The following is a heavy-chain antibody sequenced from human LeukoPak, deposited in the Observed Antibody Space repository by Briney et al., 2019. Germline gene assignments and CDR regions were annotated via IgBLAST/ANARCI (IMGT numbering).Heavy chain of an antibody. Sequence: SQTLSLTCAISGDSVSGGSAGWNWIRQSPSRGLEWLGRIYYRSKWYSDYAISLKSRITINPDTSKNQFSLKLSSVTAADTAVYYCARITEQLDYTDYWGQGTLVTVSS. V-gene: IGHV6-1*01. J-gene: IGHJ4*02. CDR3: ARITEQLDYTDY. CDR1: GDSVSGGSAG. D-gene: IGHD6-6*01. CDR2: IYYRSKWYS.